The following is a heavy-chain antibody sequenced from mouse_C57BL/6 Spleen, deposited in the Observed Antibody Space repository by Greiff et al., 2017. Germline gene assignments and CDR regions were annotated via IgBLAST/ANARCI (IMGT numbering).Heavy chain of an antibody. V-gene: IGHV1-39*01. CDR3: SPSTVAPRGFAY. J-gene: IGHJ3*01. Sequence: VQLQQSGPELVKPGASVKISCKASGYSFTDYNMNWVKQSNGKSLEWIGVINPNYGTTSNNQKFKGKATLTVEQYSSTAYMQLNSLTSEDSSVYYFSPSTVAPRGFAYWRQGTLVTVSA. D-gene: IGHD1-1*01. CDR1: GYSFTDYN. CDR2: INPNYGTT.